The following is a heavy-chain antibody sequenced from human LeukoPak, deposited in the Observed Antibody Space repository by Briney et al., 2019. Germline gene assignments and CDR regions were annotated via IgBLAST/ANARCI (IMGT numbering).Heavy chain of an antibody. V-gene: IGHV1-18*01. D-gene: IGHD2-8*02. J-gene: IGHJ4*02. CDR1: GYTFTSYG. CDR3: AGTLAVAGGAPPNFDY. Sequence: AAVKVSCKASGYTFTSYGISWVRQAPGQGLEWMGWISAYNGNTNYAQKLQGRVTMTEDTSTDTAYMELSSLRSEDTAVYYCAGTLAVAGGAPPNFDYWGQGTLVTVSS. CDR2: ISAYNGNT.